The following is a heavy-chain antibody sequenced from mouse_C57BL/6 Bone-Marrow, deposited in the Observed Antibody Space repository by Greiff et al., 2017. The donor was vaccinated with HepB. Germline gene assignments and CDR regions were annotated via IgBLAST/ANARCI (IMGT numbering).Heavy chain of an antibody. V-gene: IGHV1-15*01. J-gene: IGHJ4*01. CDR1: GYTFPDYE. CDR2: IDPETGGT. Sequence: VQLQQSGAELVRPGASVTLSCKASGYTFPDYEMHWVKQTPVHGLEWIGAIDPETGGTAHNQKFKGKAILTADKSSSTAYMELRSLTSEDSAVYYCTRGDCSGRGTGAMDYWGQGTSVTVSS. CDR3: TRGDCSGRGTGAMDY. D-gene: IGHD1-1*01.